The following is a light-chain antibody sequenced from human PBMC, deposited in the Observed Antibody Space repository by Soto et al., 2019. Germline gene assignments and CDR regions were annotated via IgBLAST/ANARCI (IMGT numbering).Light chain of an antibody. CDR3: MQALQTPWT. V-gene: IGKV2-28*01. Sequence: SVLTQSTLSLPVTPVEPASISCRSVQSLLHSNGYNYLDWYLQKPGQSPQLLIYLGSNRASGVPDRFSGSGSGTDFTLKISRVEAEDVGVYYCMQALQTPWTFGQGTKVDIK. CDR1: QSLLHSNGYNY. J-gene: IGKJ1*01. CDR2: LGS.